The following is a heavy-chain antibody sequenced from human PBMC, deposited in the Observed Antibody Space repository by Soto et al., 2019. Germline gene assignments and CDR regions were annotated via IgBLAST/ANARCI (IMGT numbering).Heavy chain of an antibody. Sequence: PGGSLRLSCAASGFTFSSYGMHWVRQAPCKGLEWVAVIWYDGSNKYYADSVKGRFTISRDNSKNTLYLQMNSLRAEDTAVYYCVRSSPQSLQFPDVMDVWGQGTTVIVYS. CDR1: GFTFSSYG. D-gene: IGHD4-4*01. CDR3: VRSSPQSLQFPDVMDV. CDR2: IWYDGSNK. J-gene: IGHJ6*01. V-gene: IGHV3-33*01.